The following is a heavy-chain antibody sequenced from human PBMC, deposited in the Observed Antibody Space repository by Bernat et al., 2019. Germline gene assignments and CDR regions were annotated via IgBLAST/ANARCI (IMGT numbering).Heavy chain of an antibody. Sequence: EVQLVESGGGLVKPGGSLRLSCAASGFTFSNAWMNWVRQAPGKGLEWVGRIKSKTDGGTTDYAAPVKGRFNISRDDSKNTLYLQMNSLKTEDTAVYYCTTDSEVWEPLTPLDYWGQGTLVTVSS. V-gene: IGHV3-15*07. CDR2: IKSKTDGGTT. D-gene: IGHD1-26*01. CDR3: TTDSEVWEPLTPLDY. J-gene: IGHJ4*02. CDR1: GFTFSNAW.